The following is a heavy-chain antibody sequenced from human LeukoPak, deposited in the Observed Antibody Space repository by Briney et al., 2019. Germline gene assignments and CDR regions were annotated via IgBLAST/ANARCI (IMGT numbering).Heavy chain of an antibody. CDR1: GYTFTGYY. D-gene: IGHD2-2*01. CDR3: ARSSGVVVPAAILFGY. Sequence: ASVKVSCKASGYTFTGYYMHWVRQAPGQGLEWMGWINPNSGGTNYAQRLQGRVTMTRDTSISTAYMELSRLRSDDTAVYYCARSSGVVVPAAILFGYWGQGTLVTVSS. V-gene: IGHV1-2*02. J-gene: IGHJ4*02. CDR2: INPNSGGT.